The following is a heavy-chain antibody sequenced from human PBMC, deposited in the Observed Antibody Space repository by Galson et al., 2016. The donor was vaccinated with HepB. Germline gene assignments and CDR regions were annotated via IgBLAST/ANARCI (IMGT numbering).Heavy chain of an antibody. J-gene: IGHJ4*01. Sequence: SLRLSCAVSGFTFDNHAMSWVRQAPGKGLEWVSGVSGSGGITYYADSVKGRFTISRDNSKNVLYLHMSSLRAEDTAAYYCARDNRSAKLPYYYDYWGQGTLITVSS. CDR3: ARDNRSAKLPYYYDY. CDR2: VSGSGGIT. V-gene: IGHV3-23*01. CDR1: GFTFDNHA. D-gene: IGHD4-23*01.